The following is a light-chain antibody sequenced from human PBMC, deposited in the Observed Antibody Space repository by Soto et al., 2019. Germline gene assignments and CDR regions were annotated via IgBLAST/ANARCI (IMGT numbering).Light chain of an antibody. CDR2: ESS. J-gene: IGKJ1*01. CDR1: QTIHS. CDR3: QQYQIYPWT. V-gene: IGKV1-5*03. Sequence: DIQMTQSPTTLSASIGDRVTITCRASQTIHSLAWYQQKPGKAPNLLIYESSILESGAPSRFSGSASGAEFTLTISSLQPDDFATYYCQQYQIYPWTFGQGTKVEI.